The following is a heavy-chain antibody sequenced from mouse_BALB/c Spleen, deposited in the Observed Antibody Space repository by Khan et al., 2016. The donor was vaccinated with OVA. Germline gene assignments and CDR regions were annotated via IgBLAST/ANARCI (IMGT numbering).Heavy chain of an antibody. CDR2: ISYSGST. Sequence: VQLKESGPSLVKPSQTLSLTCSVTGDSITSGYWNWIRKFPGNKLEYMGYISYSGSTYYNPSLKSRISITRDTSKNQYYLQLNSVTTEDTATYYCARYDYDYDGVFAYWGQGTLVTVSA. V-gene: IGHV3-8*02. D-gene: IGHD2-4*01. CDR3: ARYDYDYDGVFAY. CDR1: GDSITSGY. J-gene: IGHJ3*01.